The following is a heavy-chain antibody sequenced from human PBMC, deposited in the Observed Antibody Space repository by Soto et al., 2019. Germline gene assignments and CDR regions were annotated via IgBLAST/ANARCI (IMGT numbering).Heavy chain of an antibody. V-gene: IGHV3-48*02. CDR2: ISSSSSTI. J-gene: IGHJ5*02. CDR3: AREAGTWHLPLNWFDP. Sequence: EVQLVESGGGLVQPGGSLRLSCAASGFTFSSYSMNWVRQAPGKGLEWVSYISSSSSTIYYADSVKGRFTISRDNAKNSLYLQMNSLRDEDTAVYYCAREAGTWHLPLNWFDPWGQGTLVTDSS. D-gene: IGHD6-19*01. CDR1: GFTFSSYS.